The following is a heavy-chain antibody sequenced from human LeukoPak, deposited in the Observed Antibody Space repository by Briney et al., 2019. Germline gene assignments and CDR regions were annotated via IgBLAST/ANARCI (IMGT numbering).Heavy chain of an antibody. J-gene: IGHJ4*02. CDR2: GHYSGNT. D-gene: IGHD2-21*02. V-gene: IGHV4-39*01. CDR1: GGSISAISGGPYY. CDR3: ARHSRHGDHDY. Sequence: SETLSLTCTVSGGSISAISGGPYYWGWFRQPPGKGLEWIGSGHYSGNTYNPSLKSRVTISIDSSKNQFSLKASSVTAADTAVYYCARHSRHGDHDYWGQGNLVTVSS.